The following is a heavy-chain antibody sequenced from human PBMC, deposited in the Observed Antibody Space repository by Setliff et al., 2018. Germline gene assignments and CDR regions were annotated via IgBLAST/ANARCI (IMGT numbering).Heavy chain of an antibody. V-gene: IGHV3-11*04. J-gene: IGHJ3*02. CDR1: GFTFSDYY. Sequence: GSLRLSCAASGFTFSDYYMTWIRQAPGKGLEWVSYISRGGNTIYYADSVKGRFTISRDNARDSLFLQMNTLRAEDTAVYYCAREVVGAPSAFDIWGQGTMVT. CDR3: AREVVGAPSAFDI. CDR2: ISRGGNTI. D-gene: IGHD1-26*01.